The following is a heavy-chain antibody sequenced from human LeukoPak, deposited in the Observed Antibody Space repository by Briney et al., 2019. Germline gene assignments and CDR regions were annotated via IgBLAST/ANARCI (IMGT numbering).Heavy chain of an antibody. Sequence: PGGSLRLSCAASGFTFSNYAMHWVRQAPGKGLEWVAVISYDGSNKYYADSVNGRFTISRDNSKNTLYLQMNSLRAEDTAVYYCARDDTYSGYEPHLFDYWGQGTLVTVSS. CDR1: GFTFSNYA. D-gene: IGHD5-12*01. V-gene: IGHV3-30-3*01. CDR2: ISYDGSNK. J-gene: IGHJ4*02. CDR3: ARDDTYSGYEPHLFDY.